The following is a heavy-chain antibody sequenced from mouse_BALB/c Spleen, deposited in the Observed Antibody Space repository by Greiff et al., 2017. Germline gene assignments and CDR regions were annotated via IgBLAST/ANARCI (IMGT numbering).Heavy chain of an antibody. CDR3: ARHAYYGRGYFDV. CDR1: GFTFSSYT. CDR2: ISNGGGST. D-gene: IGHD1-1*01. V-gene: IGHV5-12-2*01. J-gene: IGHJ1*01. Sequence: EVMLVESGGGLVQPGGSLKLSCAASGFTFSSYTMSWVRQTPEKRLEWVAYISNGGGSTYYPDTVKGRFTISRDNAKNTLYLQMSSLKSEATAMYYCARHAYYGRGYFDVWGAGTTVTGSS.